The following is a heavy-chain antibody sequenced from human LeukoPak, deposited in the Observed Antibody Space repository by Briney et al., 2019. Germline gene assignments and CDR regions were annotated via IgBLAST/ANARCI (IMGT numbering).Heavy chain of an antibody. Sequence: GASVKVSCKASGYTFTGYYMHWVRQAPGQGLEWMGWINPNSGGTNYAQKFQGRVTMTRDTSISTAYMEPSRLRSDDTAVYYCARDWVDFWSGPYYFDYWGQGTLVTVSS. D-gene: IGHD3-3*01. V-gene: IGHV1-2*02. CDR3: ARDWVDFWSGPYYFDY. CDR2: INPNSGGT. J-gene: IGHJ4*02. CDR1: GYTFTGYY.